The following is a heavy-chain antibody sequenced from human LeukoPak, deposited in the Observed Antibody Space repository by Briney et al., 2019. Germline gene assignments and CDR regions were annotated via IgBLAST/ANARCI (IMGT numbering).Heavy chain of an antibody. V-gene: IGHV3-30*02. CDR3: AKDTVVRLYYYYMDV. Sequence: PGGSLRLSCAASGFTFSSYGMHWVRQAPGKGLEWVAFIRYDGSNKYYVDSVKGRSTISRDNSKNTLYLQMNSLRAEDTAVYYCAKDTVVRLYYYYMDVWGKGTTVTVSS. CDR1: GFTFSSYG. CDR2: IRYDGSNK. D-gene: IGHD4-23*01. J-gene: IGHJ6*03.